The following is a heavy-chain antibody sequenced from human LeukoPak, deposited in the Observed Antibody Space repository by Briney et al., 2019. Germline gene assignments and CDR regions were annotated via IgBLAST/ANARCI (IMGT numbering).Heavy chain of an antibody. CDR2: ISSSSSYI. CDR3: ARWNVDIVATIESGVDY. Sequence: PGGSLRLSCAASGFTFSSYSMNWVRQAPGKGLEWVSSISSSSSYIYYADSVKGRFTISRDNAKNSLYLQMNSLRAEDTAVYYCARWNVDIVATIESGVDYWGQGTLVTVSS. V-gene: IGHV3-21*01. CDR1: GFTFSSYS. J-gene: IGHJ4*02. D-gene: IGHD5-12*01.